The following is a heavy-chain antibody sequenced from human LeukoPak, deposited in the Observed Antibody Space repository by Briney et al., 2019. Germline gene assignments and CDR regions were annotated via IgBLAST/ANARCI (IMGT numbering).Heavy chain of an antibody. CDR1: GFTFSSYA. D-gene: IGHD4-17*01. J-gene: IGHJ4*02. CDR2: ISTSGGST. Sequence: GGSLRLSCAASGFTFSSYAMSWVRQAPGKGLEWVSAISTSGGSTNYADSVRGRFTISRDNSKNTLYLQLNSLGAEDTAVYYCAKVFSGTVTTFFDYWGQGTLVTASS. CDR3: AKVFSGTVTTFFDY. V-gene: IGHV3-23*01.